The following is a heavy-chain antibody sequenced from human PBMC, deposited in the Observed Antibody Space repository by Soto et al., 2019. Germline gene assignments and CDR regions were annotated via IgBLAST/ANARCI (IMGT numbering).Heavy chain of an antibody. Sequence: QVQLQQWGAGLLKPSETLSLTCAVYGGSFSGYYWNWIRQPPGKGLEWIGEINHSGSTNYNPSLNSRVNISVDTSKNQFSLKLSAVTAADTAVYYWARGWGSIFDYWGQGTLVTVSS. CDR1: GGSFSGYY. CDR3: ARGWGSIFDY. CDR2: INHSGST. J-gene: IGHJ4*02. D-gene: IGHD7-27*01. V-gene: IGHV4-34*01.